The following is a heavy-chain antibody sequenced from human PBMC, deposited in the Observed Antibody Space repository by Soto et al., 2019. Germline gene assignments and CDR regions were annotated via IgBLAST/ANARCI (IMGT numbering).Heavy chain of an antibody. CDR2: INPNRGGT. Sequence: QVQLVQSGAEVKKPGASVKVSCKASGYTFTGYYMHWVRQAPGQGLEWMGWINPNRGGTNYAQKLQGWVTMTRNTSISAAYTELSRLRADDTAVYYGARGNPSDYGDYGRGFDYWGQGTLVTVSS. CDR3: ARGNPSDYGDYGRGFDY. D-gene: IGHD4-17*01. V-gene: IGHV1-2*04. CDR1: GYTFTGYY. J-gene: IGHJ4*02.